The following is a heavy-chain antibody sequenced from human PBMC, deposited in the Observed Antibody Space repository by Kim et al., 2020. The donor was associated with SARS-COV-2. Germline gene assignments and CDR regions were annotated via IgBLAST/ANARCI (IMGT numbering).Heavy chain of an antibody. Sequence: ASVKVSCKASGYTFTDYYIHGVRLAPGQGLEWMGWINAKTGGTNYAQKFQGRVTMTRDTSISTAYMELSSLTFDDTAIYYCARGGVINATPNAFEIWGQGTGVTVCS. CDR3: ARGGVINATPNAFEI. CDR1: GYTFTDYY. J-gene: IGHJ3*02. CDR2: INAKTGGT. V-gene: IGHV1-2*02. D-gene: IGHD2-15*01.